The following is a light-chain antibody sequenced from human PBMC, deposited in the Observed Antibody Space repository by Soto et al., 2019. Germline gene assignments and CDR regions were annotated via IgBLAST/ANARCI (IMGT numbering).Light chain of an antibody. CDR1: SSDVGGYNY. J-gene: IGLJ2*01. CDR3: SSYTSSSTVV. CDR2: EVS. V-gene: IGLV2-14*01. Sequence: QSALTQPASVSGSPGQSITISCTGTSSDVGGYNYVSWYQQHPGKAPKLMIYEVSNRPSGVSNRFSGSKSGNTASLTISGLLAEDEADYYCSSYTSSSTVVFVGGTKLTVL.